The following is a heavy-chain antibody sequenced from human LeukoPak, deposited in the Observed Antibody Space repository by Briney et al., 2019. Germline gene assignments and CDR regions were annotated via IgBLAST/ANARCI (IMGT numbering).Heavy chain of an antibody. D-gene: IGHD1-26*01. CDR2: IYYSGNT. CDR3: ARHSPWEPFDY. J-gene: IGHJ4*02. V-gene: IGHV4-39*01. Sequence: SETLSLTCTVSGDSISSSSYYWGWIRQPPGKGLEWIGSIYYSGNTYYTPSLKSRVTISVDTSKNQFSLKLSSVTAADTAVYYCARHSPWEPFDYWGQGTLVTVSS. CDR1: GDSISSSSYY.